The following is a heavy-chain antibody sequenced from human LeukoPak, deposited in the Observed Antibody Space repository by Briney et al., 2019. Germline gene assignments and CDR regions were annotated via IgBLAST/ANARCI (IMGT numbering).Heavy chain of an antibody. CDR2: IYSGGST. D-gene: IGHD4-17*01. Sequence: GGSLRLSCAASGFTVSSNYMSWVRQAPGKGLEWVSVIYSGGSTYYADSVKGRFTISRDNSKNTLYLQMNSLRAEDTAVYYCARESYGDYAPRGYWGQGTLVTVSS. CDR3: ARESYGDYAPRGY. J-gene: IGHJ4*02. V-gene: IGHV3-53*01. CDR1: GFTVSSNY.